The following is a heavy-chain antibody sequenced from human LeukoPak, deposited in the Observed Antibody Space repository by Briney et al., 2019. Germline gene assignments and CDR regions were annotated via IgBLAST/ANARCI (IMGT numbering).Heavy chain of an antibody. D-gene: IGHD5-24*01. Sequence: ASVKVSCKASGGTFSSYAISWVRQAPGQGLEWMGGIIPIFGTANYAQKFQGRVTITADESTSTAYMELSSLRSEDTAVYYCARRDVEMATITDDYWGQGTLVTVSS. CDR3: ARRDVEMATITDDY. V-gene: IGHV1-69*01. CDR1: GGTFSSYA. CDR2: IIPIFGTA. J-gene: IGHJ4*02.